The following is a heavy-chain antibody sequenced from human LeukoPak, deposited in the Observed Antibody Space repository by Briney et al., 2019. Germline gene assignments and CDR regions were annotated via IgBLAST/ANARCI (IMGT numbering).Heavy chain of an antibody. V-gene: IGHV3-73*01. CDR3: TRRLMTTVNDY. CDR2: IRSKANDHAT. Sequence: GGSLRLSCAASGFTFSGSAMHWVRQSPGKGLEWVGSIRSKANDHATAYAASVRGRFTISRDDSKNTAYLQMNSLKTEDTAVYYCTRRLMTTVNDYWGQGTLVTVSS. J-gene: IGHJ4*02. D-gene: IGHD4-17*01. CDR1: GFTFSGSA.